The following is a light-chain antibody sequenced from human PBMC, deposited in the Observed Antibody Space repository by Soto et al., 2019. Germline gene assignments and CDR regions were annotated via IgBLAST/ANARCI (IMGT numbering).Light chain of an antibody. CDR1: SSDVGRYNY. Sequence: QSALTQPDSVSGSPGQSITISFTGTSSDVGRYNYVSWYQQHPGKAPKLIIYEVTNRPSGVSNRFSGSKSGNTASLTISGLRAEDEADYYCNSYTSNNTYVFGTGTKLTVL. V-gene: IGLV2-14*01. J-gene: IGLJ1*01. CDR3: NSYTSNNTYV. CDR2: EVT.